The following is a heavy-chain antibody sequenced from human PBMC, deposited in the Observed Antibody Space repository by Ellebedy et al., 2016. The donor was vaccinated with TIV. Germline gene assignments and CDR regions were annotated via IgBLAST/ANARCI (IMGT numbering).Heavy chain of an antibody. Sequence: GESLKISCAASGFSFNNAWMNWVRQAPGKGLEWVGRIKSKSDGGTTEYAAPVKGRFIISRDDSEDTAYLQMYSLKSEDTAVYYCTTGLWWLDYWGRGILVTVSS. J-gene: IGHJ4*02. V-gene: IGHV3-15*01. CDR2: IKSKSDGGTT. D-gene: IGHD2-21*01. CDR3: TTGLWWLDY. CDR1: GFSFNNAW.